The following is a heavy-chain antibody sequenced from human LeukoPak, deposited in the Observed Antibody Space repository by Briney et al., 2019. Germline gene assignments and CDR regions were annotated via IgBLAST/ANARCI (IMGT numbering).Heavy chain of an antibody. Sequence: PSETLSLTCTVSGDPINDYYWTWIRQTPGKGLEWIGYIYYSGTTTYNPSLGSRVTISLDTSKNQFSLKLTSVTSADTAVYYCAAESGLGFDPWGQGTLVTVSS. CDR2: IYYSGTT. CDR1: GDPINDYY. J-gene: IGHJ5*02. D-gene: IGHD3-10*01. CDR3: AAESGLGFDP. V-gene: IGHV4-59*01.